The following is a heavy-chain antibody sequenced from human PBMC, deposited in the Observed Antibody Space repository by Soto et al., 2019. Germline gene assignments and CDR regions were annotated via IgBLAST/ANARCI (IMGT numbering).Heavy chain of an antibody. J-gene: IGHJ6*02. Sequence: EVQLVESGGGLVKPGGSLRLSCAASGITFSKAWMNWVRQSPGKGLEWVGRIKSKSDGGTTDYAAPVKGRFIISRDDSKNTLCLQMNSLKTEDTAVYYCTTNFYSDYGMDVWGQGTTVTVSS. CDR1: GITFSKAW. D-gene: IGHD4-4*01. CDR2: IKSKSDGGTT. CDR3: TTNFYSDYGMDV. V-gene: IGHV3-15*01.